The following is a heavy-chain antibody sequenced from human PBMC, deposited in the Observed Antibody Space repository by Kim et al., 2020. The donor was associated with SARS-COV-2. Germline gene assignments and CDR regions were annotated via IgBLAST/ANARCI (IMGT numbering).Heavy chain of an antibody. CDR2: IYHSGST. V-gene: IGHV4-30-2*01. J-gene: IGHJ3*02. D-gene: IGHD2-21*01. CDR1: GGSISSGGYS. CDR3: ARAGEGNAFDI. Sequence: SETLSLTCAVSGGSISSGGYSWSWIRQPPGKGLEWIGYIYHSGSTYYNPSLKSRVTISVDRSKNQFSLKLSSVTAADTAVYYCARAGEGNAFDIWGQGTMVTVSS.